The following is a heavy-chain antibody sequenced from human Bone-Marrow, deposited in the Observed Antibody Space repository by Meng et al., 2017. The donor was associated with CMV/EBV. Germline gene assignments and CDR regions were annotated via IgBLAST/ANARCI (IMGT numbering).Heavy chain of an antibody. V-gene: IGHV3-21*01. J-gene: IGHJ6*02. Sequence: GESLKISCAASGFTFSSYSMNWVRQAPGKGLEWVSSISSSSSYIYYADSVKGRFTISRDNAKNSLYLQMNSLRAEDTAVYYCARDPQPYYDFWSGYSYYYYGMDVWGQGTTVTVSS. D-gene: IGHD3-3*01. CDR1: GFTFSSYS. CDR2: ISSSSSYI. CDR3: ARDPQPYYDFWSGYSYYYYGMDV.